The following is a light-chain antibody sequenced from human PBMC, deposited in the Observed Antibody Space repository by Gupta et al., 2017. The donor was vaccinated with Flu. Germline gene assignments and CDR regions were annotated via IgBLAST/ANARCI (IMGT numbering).Light chain of an antibody. CDR3: SSFTSSATLAV. CDR1: SSDVGGYDY. V-gene: IGLV2-14*01. CDR2: EVN. J-gene: IGLJ3*02. Sequence: QSALTQPASVSGSSGQSISTSCTGTSSDVGGYDYVSWYQQYPGKAPKLIIYEVNDRPSGVSSRFSGSKSGNTASLTISGLQAEDEAYYYCSSFTSSATLAVFGGGTKLTVL.